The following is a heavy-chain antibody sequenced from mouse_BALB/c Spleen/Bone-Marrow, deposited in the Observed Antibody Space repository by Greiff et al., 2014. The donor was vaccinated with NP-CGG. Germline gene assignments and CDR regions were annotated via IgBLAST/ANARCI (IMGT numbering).Heavy chain of an antibody. D-gene: IGHD2-4*01. V-gene: IGHV1-62-2*01. Sequence: VQLQQSGAGLVKPGASVKLSCKASGYTFTEYIIRWVKQRSGQGLEWIGWFYPGSDSIKYNEKFKDKATLTADKSSNTVYMELSKLTSEDSAVYFCARHEEGGYDYDVGSYAMDYWGQGTSVTVSS. CDR1: GYTFTEYI. CDR3: ARHEEGGYDYDVGSYAMDY. CDR2: FYPGSDSI. J-gene: IGHJ4*01.